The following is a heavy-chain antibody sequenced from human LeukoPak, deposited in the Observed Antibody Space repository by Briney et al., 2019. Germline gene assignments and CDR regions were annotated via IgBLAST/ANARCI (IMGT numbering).Heavy chain of an antibody. CDR3: AKGSSPLPPYDMDV. D-gene: IGHD1-14*01. Sequence: PGGSLRLSCAASGFSFRSYFMHWVRQAPGKGLVWVSRINSDGTYTEYEDSVKGRFTISRDNSKDTLFLQMNSLRVEDTAVYYCAKGSSPLPPYDMDVWGQGTTVTVSS. J-gene: IGHJ6*02. CDR2: INSDGTYT. CDR1: GFSFRSYF. V-gene: IGHV3-74*03.